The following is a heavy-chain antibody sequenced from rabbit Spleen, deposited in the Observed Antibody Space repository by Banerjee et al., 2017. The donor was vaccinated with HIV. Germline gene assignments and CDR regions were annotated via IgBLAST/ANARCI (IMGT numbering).Heavy chain of an antibody. Sequence: QSLEESGGDLVKPGASLTLTCTASGFSFSSRHYMCWVRQAPGKGLECIACIYAGSSGSTYYASWAKGRFTISKTSSTTVTLQMTSLTAADTATYFCGRGVSSYNHASDLWGPGTLVTVS. J-gene: IGHJ4*01. CDR2: IYAGSSGST. D-gene: IGHD6-1*01. V-gene: IGHV1S40*01. CDR1: GFSFSSRHY. CDR3: GRGVSSYNHASDL.